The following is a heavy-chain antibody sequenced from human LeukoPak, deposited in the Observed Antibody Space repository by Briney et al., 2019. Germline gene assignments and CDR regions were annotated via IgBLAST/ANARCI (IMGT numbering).Heavy chain of an antibody. CDR1: GYSFTSYW. CDR2: IYPGDSDT. D-gene: IGHD3-16*01. CDR3: ARVRMGDYVWGSFYYFDY. V-gene: IGHV5-51*01. Sequence: GESLKISCKGSGYSFTSYWIGWVRQMPGKGLEWMGIIYPGDSDTRYSPSFQGQVTISADKSISTAYLQWSSLKASDTAMYYCARVRMGDYVWGSFYYFDYWGQGTLVTVSS. J-gene: IGHJ4*02.